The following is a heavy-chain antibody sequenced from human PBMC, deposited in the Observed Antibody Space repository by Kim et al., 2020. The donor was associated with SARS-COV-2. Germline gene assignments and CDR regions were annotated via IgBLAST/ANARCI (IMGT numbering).Heavy chain of an antibody. CDR1: GYTLTNYA. V-gene: IGHV7-4-1*02. CDR3: VRDAPVQGASLFDY. Sequence: ASVKVSCKASGYTLTNYALNWFRQAPGQGLEWVGWINTITGNPTYAQGFTGRFVFSLDTSVSTAYLQISSLKADDTAVYYCVRDAPVQGASLFDYWGQGTLVTVSS. CDR2: INTITGNP. J-gene: IGHJ4*02.